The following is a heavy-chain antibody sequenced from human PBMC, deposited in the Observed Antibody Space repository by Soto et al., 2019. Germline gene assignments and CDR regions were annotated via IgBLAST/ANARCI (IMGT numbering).Heavy chain of an antibody. CDR2: ISYDGSNK. D-gene: IGHD5-18*01. J-gene: IGHJ4*01. CDR1: GFTFSTYA. CDR3: ARSEDTAMTYYYFDY. Sequence: QVQLVESGGGVVQPGRSLRLSCAAAGFTFSTYAIHWFRQAPGKGLEWVAVISYDGSNKYYADSVKGRFTISRDNSKNTLYLQMNSLRAEDTAVYYCARSEDTAMTYYYFDYWGQGTLVTVSS. V-gene: IGHV3-30-3*01.